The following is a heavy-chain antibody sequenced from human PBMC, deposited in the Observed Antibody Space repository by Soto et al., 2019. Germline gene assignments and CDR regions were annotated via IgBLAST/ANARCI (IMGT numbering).Heavy chain of an antibody. Sequence: QVQLVESGGGVVQPGRSLRLSCAASGFTFSSYGMQWVRQAPGKGLEWVAVIWYDGSNKYYADSVKGRFTISRDNSKNTLYLQMNSLRAEDTAVYYCARSRGYSYGDAFDIWGQGTMVTVSS. J-gene: IGHJ3*02. CDR1: GFTFSSYG. CDR3: ARSRGYSYGDAFDI. V-gene: IGHV3-33*01. CDR2: IWYDGSNK. D-gene: IGHD5-18*01.